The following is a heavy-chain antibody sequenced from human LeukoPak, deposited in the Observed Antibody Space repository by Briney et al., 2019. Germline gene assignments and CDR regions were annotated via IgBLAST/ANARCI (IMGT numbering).Heavy chain of an antibody. CDR1: GFTFRNYG. CDR2: ISYNGRNK. D-gene: IGHD5-12*01. Sequence: GRSLRLSCVVSGFTFRNYGIHWVRQAPGKGLEWVAMISYNGRNKHYSDSVKGRFTISRDNSKNTLDLEMDSLRADDTAVYYCARGLGSVVATVSDWGQGTLVTVSS. CDR3: ARGLGSVVATVSD. V-gene: IGHV3-30*03. J-gene: IGHJ4*02.